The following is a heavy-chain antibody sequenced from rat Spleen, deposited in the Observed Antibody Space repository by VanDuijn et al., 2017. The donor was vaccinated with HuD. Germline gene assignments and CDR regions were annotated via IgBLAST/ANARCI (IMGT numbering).Heavy chain of an antibody. CDR3: TRGGDY. D-gene: IGHD1-1*01. CDR1: GFTFSDYY. Sequence: EVQLVESDGGLVQPGRSLKLSCAASGFTFSDYYMAWVRQAPTKGLEWVATISSDGRRNYYRDSVKGRFTISRDNAKSTLYLQMNSLRSEDTATYYCTRGGDYWGPGTMVTVSS. CDR2: ISSDGRRN. J-gene: IGHJ1*01. V-gene: IGHV5-29*01.